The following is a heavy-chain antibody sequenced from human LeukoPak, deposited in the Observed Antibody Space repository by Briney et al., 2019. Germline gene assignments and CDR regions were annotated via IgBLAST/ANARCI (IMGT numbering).Heavy chain of an antibody. CDR2: RNPADSDT. V-gene: IGHV5-51*01. J-gene: IGHJ4*02. CDR1: GYTFTTYW. D-gene: IGHD1-14*01. Sequence: GESLKISCKGCGYTFTTYWIGWVRQMPGKGLEWIGLRNPADSDTRYSPSFQGQVTISVDRSISTAYLQWSSLKASDTAMYYCASSGRRNSVYYFDYWGQGTLVTVSS. CDR3: ASSGRRNSVYYFDY.